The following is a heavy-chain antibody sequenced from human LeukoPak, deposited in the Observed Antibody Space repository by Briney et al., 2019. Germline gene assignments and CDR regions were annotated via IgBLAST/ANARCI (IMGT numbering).Heavy chain of an antibody. V-gene: IGHV3-21*01. CDR3: ARDYTGTTGWFDP. CDR2: ISSSTNYI. J-gene: IGHJ5*02. Sequence: KTGGSLRLSCAASGFTFSSYSMNWVRQAPGKGLEWVSSISSSTNYIYYADSVKGRFTISRDNANNSLYLQMNSLRAEDTAVYYCARDYTGTTGWFDPWGQGTLVTVSS. CDR1: GFTFSSYS. D-gene: IGHD1-1*01.